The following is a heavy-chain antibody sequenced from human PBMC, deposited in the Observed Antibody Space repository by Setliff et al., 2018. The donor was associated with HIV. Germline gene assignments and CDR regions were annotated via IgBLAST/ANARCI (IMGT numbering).Heavy chain of an antibody. V-gene: IGHV3-11*06. CDR2: IYPDSNNI. CDR1: RFTFSDYY. CDR3: ATDLHWAFDY. Sequence: PGGSLRLSCAASRFTFSDYYMSWIRQAPGKGLEWVSHIYPDSNNIDYTDSVKGRFTISRDNAKNSLYLQMNSLRAEDAAVYYCATDLHWAFDYWGQGSLVTVSS. J-gene: IGHJ4*02. D-gene: IGHD7-27*01.